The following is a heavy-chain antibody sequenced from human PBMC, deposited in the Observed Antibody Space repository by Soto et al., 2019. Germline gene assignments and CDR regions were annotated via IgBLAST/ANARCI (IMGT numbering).Heavy chain of an antibody. V-gene: IGHV4-30-2*01. CDR3: ARQVVVTSCDGNY. Sequence: TLFSTCAFSCAFRNCCDYSSPWIRQKPGKCLEWVGYIDHSGNTYSTLALRCRLTMSVDRSKNQFPLKLRSATDTATAIYYCARQVVVTSCDGNYCGQGSLIT. CDR1: CAFRNCCDYS. D-gene: IGHD2-21*02. CDR2: IDHSGNT. J-gene: IGHJ4*02.